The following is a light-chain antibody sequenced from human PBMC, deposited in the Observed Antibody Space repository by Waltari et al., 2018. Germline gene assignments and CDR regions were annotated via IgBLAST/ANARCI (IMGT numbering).Light chain of an antibody. CDR3: SSYAGNYIYV. CDR2: GAS. J-gene: IGLJ1*01. V-gene: IGLV2-8*01. CDR1: SSDIGFFNF. Sequence: QSALTQPPSASGSPGQSVTISCTGTSSDIGFFNFVSWYQQHPGKAPKVLIFGASNRPSGVPDRFSGSKSGNTASLTVSGLQAEDEADYYCSSYAGNYIYVFGTGTKVTVL.